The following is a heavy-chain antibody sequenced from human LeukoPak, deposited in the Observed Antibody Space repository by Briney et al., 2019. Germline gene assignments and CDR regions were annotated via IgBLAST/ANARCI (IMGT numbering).Heavy chain of an antibody. J-gene: IGHJ6*02. CDR2: ISDSGRST. Sequence: GGSLRLSRSASGFTCSSYAMSWVRQAPGKGLGWVAIISDSGRSTHYADSVRGRFTISRDNSKNMLYLQMNSLRAEDTATHSCVNVLYSDYGSWRPPFMDVWGQGTTVAVSS. CDR3: VNVLYSDYGSWRPPFMDV. CDR1: GFTCSSYA. D-gene: IGHD3-10*01. V-gene: IGHV3-23*01.